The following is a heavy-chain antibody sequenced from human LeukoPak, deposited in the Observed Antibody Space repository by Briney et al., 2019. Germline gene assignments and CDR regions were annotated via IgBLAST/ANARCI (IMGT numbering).Heavy chain of an antibody. CDR2: INPSGGST. CDR3: ARERSARCSGGSCYSGANWFDP. V-gene: IGHV1-46*01. J-gene: IGHJ5*02. D-gene: IGHD2-15*01. CDR1: GYTFTSYY. Sequence: ASMKVSCKASGYTFTSYYMHWVRQAPGQGLEWMGIINPSGGSTSYAQKFQGRATMTRDTSTSTVYMELSSLRSEDTGVYYCARERSARCSGGSCYSGANWFDPWGQGTLVTVSS.